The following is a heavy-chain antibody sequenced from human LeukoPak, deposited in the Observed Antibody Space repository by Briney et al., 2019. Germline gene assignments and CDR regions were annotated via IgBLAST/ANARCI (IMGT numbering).Heavy chain of an antibody. CDR2: IKSDGTGI. J-gene: IGHJ4*02. V-gene: IGHV3-74*01. CDR1: VYTFSNYC. Sequence: GGSLTLSCTTSVYTFSNYCMYWVRDAPGKGLMWVSRIKSDGTGITYTDSVEGRFTISRDNDKNTLYLQMNSLRDEDTAVYYCVRGQTIDYWGQGTLVTVPS. D-gene: IGHD3-3*01. CDR3: VRGQTIDY.